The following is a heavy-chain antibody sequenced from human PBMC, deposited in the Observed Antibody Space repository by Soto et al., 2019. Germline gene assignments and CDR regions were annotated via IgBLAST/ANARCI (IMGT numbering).Heavy chain of an antibody. D-gene: IGHD4-4*01. Sequence: QVQLVQSGAEVKKPGSSVKVSCKASGGTFSSYAISWVRQAPGQGLEWMGGIIPIFGTANYAQKFQGRVTITADKSTSTAYMELSSPRSEDTAVYYCASFTVTAPYYYYYGMDVWGQGTTVTVSS. CDR3: ASFTVTAPYYYYYGMDV. CDR1: GGTFSSYA. CDR2: IIPIFGTA. V-gene: IGHV1-69*06. J-gene: IGHJ6*02.